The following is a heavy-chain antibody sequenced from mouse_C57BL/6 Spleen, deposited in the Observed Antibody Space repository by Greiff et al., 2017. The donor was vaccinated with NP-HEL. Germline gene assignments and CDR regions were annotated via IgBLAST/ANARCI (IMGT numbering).Heavy chain of an antibody. Sequence: VQLQQSGPELVKPGASVKISCKASGYSFTDYNMHWVKQSTGKSLEWIGVINPNYGTTSYNQKFKGKATLTVDQSSSTAYMQLNSLTSEDSAVYYGARGRYSGSSSYYYAMDYWGQGTSVTVSS. J-gene: IGHJ4*01. CDR1: GYSFTDYN. CDR3: ARGRYSGSSSYYYAMDY. D-gene: IGHD1-1*01. CDR2: INPNYGTT. V-gene: IGHV1-39*01.